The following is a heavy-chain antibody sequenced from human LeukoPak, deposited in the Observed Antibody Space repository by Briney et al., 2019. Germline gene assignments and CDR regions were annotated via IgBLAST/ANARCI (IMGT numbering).Heavy chain of an antibody. CDR1: GFTFSSYA. V-gene: IGHV3-30*04. D-gene: IGHD3-9*01. J-gene: IGHJ4*02. CDR3: ARDYDILTGYYFDY. Sequence: GGSLRLSCAASGFTFSSYAMHWVRQAPGKGLEWVAVMSYDGSNKYYADSVKGRFTISRDNSKNTLYLQMNSLRAEDTAVYYCARDYDILTGYYFDYWGQGTLVTVSS. CDR2: MSYDGSNK.